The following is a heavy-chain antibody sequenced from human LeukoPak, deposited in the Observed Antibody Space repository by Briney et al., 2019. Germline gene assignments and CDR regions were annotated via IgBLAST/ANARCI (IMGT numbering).Heavy chain of an antibody. J-gene: IGHJ4*02. V-gene: IGHV3-9*01. CDR2: ISWNSGSI. CDR3: VKGRRRGYAYGTLES. CDR1: GFTFDDYA. D-gene: IGHD5-18*01. Sequence: SLRLSCAASGFTFDDYAMHWVRQAPGKGLEWVSGISWNSGSIAYADSVKGRFTISRDNNKNSLYLQMNGLRTDDTGLYYCVKGRRRGYAYGTLESWGQGTLVTVSS.